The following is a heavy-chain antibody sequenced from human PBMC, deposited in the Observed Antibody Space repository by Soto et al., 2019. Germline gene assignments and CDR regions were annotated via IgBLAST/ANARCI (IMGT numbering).Heavy chain of an antibody. CDR3: ARSEDYYYYGMDV. CDR1: GRTFSSYA. Sequence: SVKVSCKASGRTFSSYAISWVRQAPGQGLEWMGGIIPIFGTANYAQKFQGRVTITADESTSTAYMELSSLRSEDTAVYYCARSEDYYYYGMDVWGQGTTVTVSS. J-gene: IGHJ6*02. CDR2: IIPIFGTA. V-gene: IGHV1-69*13.